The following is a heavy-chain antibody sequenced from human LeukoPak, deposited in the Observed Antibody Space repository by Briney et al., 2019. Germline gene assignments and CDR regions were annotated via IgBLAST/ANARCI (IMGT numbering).Heavy chain of an antibody. J-gene: IGHJ4*02. CDR2: INPNSGGT. Sequence: ASVKVSCKASGYTFTGYYMHWVRQAPGQGLEWMGRINPNSGGTNYAQKFQGRVTMTRDTSISTAYMELSRLRSDDTAVYYYARDLFNRGYCSSTSCYGVDYWGQGTLVTVSS. V-gene: IGHV1-2*06. CDR1: GYTFTGYY. CDR3: ARDLFNRGYCSSTSCYGVDY. D-gene: IGHD2-2*01.